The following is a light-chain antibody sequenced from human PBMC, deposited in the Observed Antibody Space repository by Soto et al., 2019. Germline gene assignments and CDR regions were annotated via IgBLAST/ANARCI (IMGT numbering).Light chain of an antibody. Sequence: DIVMTQSPDSLALSLGERATINCKSSQSVLYTSNTKNYLAWYQQKPGQPPKLLIYWASTRETGVPDRFSGSGSGTDFTLTISSLQAEDVALYYCQQYYSIPLTFGGGTKVEIK. V-gene: IGKV4-1*01. J-gene: IGKJ4*01. CDR2: WAS. CDR3: QQYYSIPLT. CDR1: QSVLYTSNTKNY.